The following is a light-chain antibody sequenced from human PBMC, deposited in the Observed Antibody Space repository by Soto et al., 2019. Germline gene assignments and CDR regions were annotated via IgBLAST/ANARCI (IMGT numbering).Light chain of an antibody. Sequence: DIQMTQSPSVMSASVGDKVTITCRASQDISNFLAWFQQKPGKVPKRLIFSASNLQTGVPSRFSGSGSGTAFTLTISSLQPEDFATYYCLQHGTYPLTFGGGTRVEI. CDR3: LQHGTYPLT. V-gene: IGKV1-17*03. CDR1: QDISNF. J-gene: IGKJ4*01. CDR2: SAS.